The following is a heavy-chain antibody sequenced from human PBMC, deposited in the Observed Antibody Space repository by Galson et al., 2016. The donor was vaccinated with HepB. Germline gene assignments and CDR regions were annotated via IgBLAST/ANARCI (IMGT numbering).Heavy chain of an antibody. V-gene: IGHV3-7*03. CDR2: INQDGREK. Sequence: SLRLSCAGSGSGYTFSSYWMTWVRQAPGKGLEWVASINQDGREKHYVDSLKGRFTISRDNAKKTLFLQMKKLRVDDTAVYYCAKAYGRLTTAFDIWGQGTMVTVSS. D-gene: IGHD1-14*01. J-gene: IGHJ3*02. CDR3: AKAYGRLTTAFDI. CDR1: GSGYTFSSYW.